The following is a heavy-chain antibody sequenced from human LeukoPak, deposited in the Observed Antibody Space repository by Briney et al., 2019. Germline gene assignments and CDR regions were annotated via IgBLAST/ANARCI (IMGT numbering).Heavy chain of an antibody. CDR2: ISAYNGNT. CDR3: ARGGRYYDMLTGPPDY. D-gene: IGHD3-9*01. CDR1: GYTFTSYG. V-gene: IGHV1-18*01. Sequence: ASVKVSCKASGYTFTSYGISWVRQAPGQGLEWTGWISAYNGNTNYAQKLQGRVTMTTDTSPSTAYMKLRCMRSDDTAVYYCARGGRYYDMLTGPPDYWGQGTLVTVSS. J-gene: IGHJ4*02.